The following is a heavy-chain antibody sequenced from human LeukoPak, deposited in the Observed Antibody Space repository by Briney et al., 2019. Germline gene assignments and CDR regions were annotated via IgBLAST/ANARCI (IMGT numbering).Heavy chain of an antibody. CDR1: GFTFSSYA. Sequence: PGGSLRLSCAASGFTFSSYAMSWVRQAPGKGLEWVSAISGSAGSTYYADSVKGRFTISRDNAKNSLYLQMNSLGAEDTAVYYCVRDLFGRDRRPFDCWGQGTLVTVSS. V-gene: IGHV3-23*01. D-gene: IGHD3-16*01. J-gene: IGHJ4*02. CDR2: ISGSAGST. CDR3: VRDLFGRDRRPFDC.